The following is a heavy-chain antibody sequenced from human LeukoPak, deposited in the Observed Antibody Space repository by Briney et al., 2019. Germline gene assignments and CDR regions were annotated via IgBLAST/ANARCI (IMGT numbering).Heavy chain of an antibody. V-gene: IGHV1-2*06. D-gene: IGHD3-3*01. J-gene: IGHJ6*03. CDR2: MHPNSGDT. CDR1: GYTFTGYY. Sequence: GASVKVSCKTSGYTFTGYYIHWVRQAPGQGLEWMGRMHPNSGDTNYAQKFQGRVTMTRDTSISTAYMELSRLRSDDTAVYYCARAAPYSIFGVVYPYYYYMDVWGKGTTVTVSS. CDR3: ARAAPYSIFGVVYPYYYYMDV.